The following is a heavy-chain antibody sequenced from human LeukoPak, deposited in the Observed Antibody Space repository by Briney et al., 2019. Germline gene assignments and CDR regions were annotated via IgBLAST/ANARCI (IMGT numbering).Heavy chain of an antibody. CDR2: IYYAGST. CDR3: ARGRTGYGGTDH. Sequence: PSETLSLTCTVSGGSISNYYWSWIRQPPGKGLEWIGYIYYAGSTSYNPSLKSRVTISIDTSKNQFSLKLSSVTAADTAVYYCARGRTGYGGTDHWGQGTLVTVSS. D-gene: IGHD4-23*01. J-gene: IGHJ5*02. V-gene: IGHV4-59*01. CDR1: GGSISNYY.